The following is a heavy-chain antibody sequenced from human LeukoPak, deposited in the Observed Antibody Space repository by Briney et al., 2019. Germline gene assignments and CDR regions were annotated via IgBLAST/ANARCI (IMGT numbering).Heavy chain of an antibody. J-gene: IGHJ4*02. CDR3: ARSVDTATPTDY. D-gene: IGHD5-18*01. V-gene: IGHV1-46*01. CDR1: GYAFTSYY. Sequence: GASVKVSCKASGYAFTSYYMHWVRQAPGQGLEWMGIINPSGGSTSYAQKFQGRVTMTRDMSTSTVYMELSSLRSEDTAVYYCARSVDTATPTDYWAREPWSPSPQ. CDR2: INPSGGST.